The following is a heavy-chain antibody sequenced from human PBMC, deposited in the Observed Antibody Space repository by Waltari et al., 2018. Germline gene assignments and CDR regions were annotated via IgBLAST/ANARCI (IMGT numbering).Heavy chain of an antibody. CDR2: IYHSGST. D-gene: IGHD6-6*01. V-gene: IGHV4-38-2*01. CDR3: ARRAARRPTDY. Sequence: QVQLQESGPGLVKPSETLSLTCAVSGYSISSGYYWGWIRQPPGKGLEWIGSIYHSGSTYYNPSLKSRVTISVDTSKNQFSLKLSSVTAADTAVYYCARRAARRPTDYWGQGTLVTVSS. J-gene: IGHJ4*02. CDR1: GYSISSGYY.